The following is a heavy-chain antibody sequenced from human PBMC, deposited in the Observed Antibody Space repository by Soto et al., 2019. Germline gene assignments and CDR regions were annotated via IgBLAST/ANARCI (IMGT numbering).Heavy chain of an antibody. J-gene: IGHJ4*02. D-gene: IGHD2-2*01. CDR2: ISVDGGDT. CDR3: ARAPEQMPIDY. Sequence: EVQLVESGGGLVKPGGSLRLSCAASGFTLSDYWMHWVRQVPGKGLLWVSRISVDGGDTTYADSVKGRFTISRDNAKNTLYLQMDTLRSEAPAIYYFARAPEQMPIDYWGQGSLVTVSS. CDR1: GFTLSDYW. V-gene: IGHV3-74*01.